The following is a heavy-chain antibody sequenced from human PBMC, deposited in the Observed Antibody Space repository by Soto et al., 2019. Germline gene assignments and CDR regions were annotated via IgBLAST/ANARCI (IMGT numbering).Heavy chain of an antibody. CDR1: GYTFTGYY. J-gene: IGHJ5*02. CDR3: ARDYYGSRSYCSFDP. D-gene: IGHD3-10*01. CDR2: INPNSGGT. Sequence: QVQLVQSGAEVKKPGASVKVSCKASGYTFTGYYMHWVRQAPGQGLEWMGWINPNSGGTNYAQKFQGRVTMTRDTSISTAYMELSRLRSDDTAVYYCARDYYGSRSYCSFDPWGQGTLVTVSS. V-gene: IGHV1-2*02.